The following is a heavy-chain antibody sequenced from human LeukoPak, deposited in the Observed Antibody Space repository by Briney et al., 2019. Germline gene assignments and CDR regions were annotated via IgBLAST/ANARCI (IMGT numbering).Heavy chain of an antibody. J-gene: IGHJ6*03. CDR1: GFTFSNYE. Sequence: GGSLRLSCAASGFTFSNYEMHWVRQAPGKGLEWVSYISSSSSTIYYADSVKGRFTISRDNAKNSLYLQMNSLRAEDAAVYYCARDSSGSGSWYYMDVWGKGTTVTVSS. V-gene: IGHV3-48*01. CDR3: ARDSSGSGSWYYMDV. D-gene: IGHD3-10*01. CDR2: ISSSSSTI.